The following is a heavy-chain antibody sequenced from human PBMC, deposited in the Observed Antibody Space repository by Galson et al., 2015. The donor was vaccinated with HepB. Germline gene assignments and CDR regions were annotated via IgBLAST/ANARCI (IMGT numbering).Heavy chain of an antibody. CDR3: ARDRAVRGVNPFDY. CDR1: GFTFSSYA. V-gene: IGHV3-30*04. D-gene: IGHD3-10*01. Sequence: SLRLSCAASGFTFSSYAMHWVRQAPGKGLEWVAVISYDGSNKYYADSVKGRFTISRDNSKNTLYLQMNSLRAEDTAVYYCARDRAVRGVNPFDYWGQGTLVTVSS. CDR2: ISYDGSNK. J-gene: IGHJ4*02.